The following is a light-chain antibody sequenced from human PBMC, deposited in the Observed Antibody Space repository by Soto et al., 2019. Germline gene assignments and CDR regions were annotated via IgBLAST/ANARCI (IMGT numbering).Light chain of an antibody. CDR1: QSVSSNY. Sequence: EIVRTQSPGTLSLSPGERATLSCRASQSVSSNYVAWYQLKPGQAPRLLMKGASSRVTGIPDRFSGSGSATDFSLTISRLATEDFAVYYCQQYGSSPVTVGPGTKGDIK. J-gene: IGKJ3*01. CDR3: QQYGSSPVT. CDR2: GAS. V-gene: IGKV3-20*01.